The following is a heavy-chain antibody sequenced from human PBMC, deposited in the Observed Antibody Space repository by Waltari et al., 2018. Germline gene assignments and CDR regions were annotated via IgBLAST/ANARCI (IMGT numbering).Heavy chain of an antibody. CDR1: GGSISSDSHS. CDR2: IYHSGNT. Sequence: QLQLQESGSGLVKPSQTLSLTCAVSGGSISSDSHSWTWIRQPPGKGLEWIGYIYHSGNTYYNSSLKSRVTILVDRSKNQFSLGLSSVTAADTAVYYCARFSRHYYYIDVWGKGTTVSVSS. V-gene: IGHV4-30-2*01. CDR3: ARFSRHYYYIDV. J-gene: IGHJ6*03.